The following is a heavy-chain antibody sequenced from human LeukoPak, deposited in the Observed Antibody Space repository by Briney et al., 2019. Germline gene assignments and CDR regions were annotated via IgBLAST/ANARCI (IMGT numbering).Heavy chain of an antibody. J-gene: IGHJ3*01. Sequence: PGGSLRLSCAASGFTFSGSAMHWVRQASGKGLEWVGRIRSKANSYATAYAASVKGRFTISRDDSKNTAYLQMNSLKTEDTAVYYCTRHGQTTVTTDYWGQGTMVTVSS. D-gene: IGHD4-17*01. CDR2: IRSKANSYAT. V-gene: IGHV3-73*01. CDR1: GFTFSGSA. CDR3: TRHGQTTVTTDY.